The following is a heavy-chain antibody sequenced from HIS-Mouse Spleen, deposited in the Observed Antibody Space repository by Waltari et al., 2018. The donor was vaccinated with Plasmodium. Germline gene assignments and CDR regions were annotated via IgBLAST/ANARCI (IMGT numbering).Heavy chain of an antibody. CDR2: SNHSGST. J-gene: IGHJ2*01. Sequence: QVQLQQWGAGLLKPSETLSLTCAVYGGSFSGYYWGWIRQPPGKGLEWIGESNHSGSTNHNPVLKSRVNISVDTSKNQFSLKLSSVTAADTAVYYCARGRVLGTSSGYFDLWGRGTLVTVSS. V-gene: IGHV4-34*01. CDR1: GGSFSGYY. D-gene: IGHD3-10*01. CDR3: ARGRVLGTSSGYFDL.